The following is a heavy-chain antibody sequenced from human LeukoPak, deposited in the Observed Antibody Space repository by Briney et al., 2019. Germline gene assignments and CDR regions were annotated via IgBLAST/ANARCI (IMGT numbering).Heavy chain of an antibody. CDR1: GGTFSSYA. Sequence: SVKVSCKASGGTFSSYAISWVRQAPGQGLEWMGGIIPIFGTANYAQKFQGRVTITRNTSISTAYMELSSLRSEDTAVYYCARVPWSDCSSTRCIGPGSRYYFDYWGQGTLVTVSS. V-gene: IGHV1-69*05. D-gene: IGHD2-2*01. CDR3: ARVPWSDCSSTRCIGPGSRYYFDY. CDR2: IIPIFGTA. J-gene: IGHJ4*02.